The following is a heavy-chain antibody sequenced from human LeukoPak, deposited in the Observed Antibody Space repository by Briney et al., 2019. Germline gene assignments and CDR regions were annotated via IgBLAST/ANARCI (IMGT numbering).Heavy chain of an antibody. V-gene: IGHV3-48*01. CDR2: ISSSSSTI. CDR3: AREGGSGSSRQAWNIYYYYYGMDV. CDR1: GFTFSSYS. J-gene: IGHJ6*02. D-gene: IGHD3-10*01. Sequence: PGGSLRLSCAASGFTFSSYSMNWVRQAPGKGLEWVSYISSSSSTIYYADSVKGRFTISRDNAKNSLYLQMNSLRAEDTAVYYCAREGGSGSSRQAWNIYYYYYGMDVWGQGTTVTVSS.